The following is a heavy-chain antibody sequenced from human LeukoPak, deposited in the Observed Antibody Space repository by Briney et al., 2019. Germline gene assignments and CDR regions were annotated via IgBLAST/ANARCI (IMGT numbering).Heavy chain of an antibody. D-gene: IGHD2-15*01. CDR2: LSGSGGST. CDR3: AKDCGYCSGGSQSGAFDI. J-gene: IGHJ3*02. Sequence: GGSLRLSCVASGFTFSTYALSWVRQAPGKGLEWVSALSGSGGSTYYADSVKGRFTISRDNSKNTLYLQMNSLRAEDTAVYYCAKDCGYCSGGSQSGAFDIWGQGTMVTVSS. CDR1: GFTFSTYA. V-gene: IGHV3-23*01.